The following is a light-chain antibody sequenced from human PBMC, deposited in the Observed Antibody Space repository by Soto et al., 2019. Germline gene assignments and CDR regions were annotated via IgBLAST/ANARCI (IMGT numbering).Light chain of an antibody. Sequence: EIGMSQSPATQSVSPGERATLSCRASQSVSSNLAWYQQKPGQAPRLLIYGASTRATGIPARFSGSGSGTEFTLTISSLQSEDFAVYYCQQYNNWPQTFGQGTKVDIK. CDR1: QSVSSN. CDR3: QQYNNWPQT. V-gene: IGKV3-15*01. CDR2: GAS. J-gene: IGKJ1*01.